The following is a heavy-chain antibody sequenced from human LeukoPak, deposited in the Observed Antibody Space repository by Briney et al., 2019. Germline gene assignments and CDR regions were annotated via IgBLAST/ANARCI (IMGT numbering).Heavy chain of an antibody. CDR1: GFTFSSYA. CDR2: ISGSGGST. V-gene: IGHV3-23*01. Sequence: GGSLRLSCAASGFTFSSYAMSWVRQAPWKGLEWVSAISGSGGSTYYADSVKGRFTISRDNSKNTLYLQMNSLRAEDTAVYYCATQGEGPFDYWGQGTLVTVSS. CDR3: ATQGEGPFDY. J-gene: IGHJ4*02. D-gene: IGHD3-10*01.